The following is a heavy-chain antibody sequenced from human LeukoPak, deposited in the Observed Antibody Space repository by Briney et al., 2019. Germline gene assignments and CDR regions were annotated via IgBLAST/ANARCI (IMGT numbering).Heavy chain of an antibody. J-gene: IGHJ3*02. V-gene: IGHV4-38-2*01. D-gene: IGHD5-18*01. CDR3: ARSVDTAVDAFDI. CDR2: IYHSGST. Sequence: PSETLSLTCAVSGYSISSGYYWGWIRQPPGKGLEWIGSIYHSGSTYYNPSLKSRVTISVDTSKNQFSLKLSSVTAADTDVYYCARSVDTAVDAFDIWGQGTMVTVSS. CDR1: GYSISSGYY.